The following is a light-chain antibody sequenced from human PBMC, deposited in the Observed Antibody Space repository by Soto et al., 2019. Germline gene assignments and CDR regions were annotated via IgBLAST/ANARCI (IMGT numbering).Light chain of an antibody. CDR1: QGISSW. V-gene: IGKV1-12*01. Sequence: DIRMTQSRSSVSPSLGDRVTITCRAIQGISSWLAWYQQKPGKDPKLLIYAASSLQSGVPSRFSGSVSGTEFTLTIRSLQPEDCATYDGQQANSFTITFCPGTRLEIK. CDR2: AAS. J-gene: IGKJ5*01. CDR3: QQANSFTIT.